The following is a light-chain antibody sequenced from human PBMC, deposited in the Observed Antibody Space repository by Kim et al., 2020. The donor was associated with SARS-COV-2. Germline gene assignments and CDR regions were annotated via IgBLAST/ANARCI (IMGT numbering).Light chain of an antibody. V-gene: IGKV1-33*01. Sequence: ASAGDRVTITCQASRDITTYVNWYQVKPGKAPKLLIYDAFNLETGVPPRFSGSGSGTDFTFSINSLQPEDTATYYCQQYDDFPYTFGQGTKVDIK. CDR3: QQYDDFPYT. CDR1: RDITTY. J-gene: IGKJ2*01. CDR2: DAF.